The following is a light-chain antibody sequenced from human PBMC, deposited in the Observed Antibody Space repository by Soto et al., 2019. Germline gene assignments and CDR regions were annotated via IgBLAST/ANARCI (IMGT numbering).Light chain of an antibody. CDR2: ASS. CDR1: QTISSW. Sequence: DIQMTQSASTLSASVGERVTITCRASQTISSWLAWYQQIPGKAPKLLIYASSNLHTGVPSRFSGSASGTDFTLTISSLQPEDFATYYCQQTYSNPRTFGQGTKVDIK. J-gene: IGKJ1*01. CDR3: QQTYSNPRT. V-gene: IGKV1-39*01.